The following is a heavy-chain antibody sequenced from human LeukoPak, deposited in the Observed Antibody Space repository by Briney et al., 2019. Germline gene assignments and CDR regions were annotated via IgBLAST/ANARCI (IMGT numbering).Heavy chain of an antibody. CDR2: TYDRSKWYN. CDR1: GDSVSSNSAA. J-gene: IGHJ4*02. CDR3: ARVTVDIWFGELFYTEIDY. D-gene: IGHD3-10*01. Sequence: SSQTLSLTCAISGDSVSSNSAAWNWIRQSPSRGLEWLGRTYDRSKWYNDYAVSVKSRITINPDTSKNQFSLQLNSVTPEDTAVYYCARVTVDIWFGELFYTEIDYWGQGTLVTVSS. V-gene: IGHV6-1*01.